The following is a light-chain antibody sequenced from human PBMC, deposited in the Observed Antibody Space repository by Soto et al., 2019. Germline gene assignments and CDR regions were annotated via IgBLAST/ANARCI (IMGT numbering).Light chain of an antibody. Sequence: AIRMTQSPSSFSASTGDRVTITCRASQGISSYLAWYQQKPGKAPKLLIYAASTLQSGVPSRFSGSGSGTDFTLTISCLQSEDFATYYCQQYYSYPQFGQGTK. CDR1: QGISSY. V-gene: IGKV1-8*01. CDR3: QQYYSYPQ. CDR2: AAS. J-gene: IGKJ1*01.